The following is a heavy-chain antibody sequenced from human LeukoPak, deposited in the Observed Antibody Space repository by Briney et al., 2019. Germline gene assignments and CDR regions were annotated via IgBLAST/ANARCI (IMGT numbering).Heavy chain of an antibody. Sequence: AASVTVSFTASGYTFISYVIHWVRQAPGQRLEWMGWINAGNGNTKYSQKFQGRVTITRDTSATTAYMDLRSLRSEDTAVYFCVRHERDFDYWGQGTLVTVSS. J-gene: IGHJ4*02. CDR3: VRHERDFDY. CDR2: INAGNGNT. D-gene: IGHD1-1*01. CDR1: GYTFISYV. V-gene: IGHV1-3*01.